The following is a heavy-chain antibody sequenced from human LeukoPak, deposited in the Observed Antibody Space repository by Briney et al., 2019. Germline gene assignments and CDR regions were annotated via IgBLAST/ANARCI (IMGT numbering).Heavy chain of an antibody. V-gene: IGHV1-69*04. CDR3: ARGQKLVVAATDYYYYGMDV. CDR2: IIPILGIA. CDR1: GGTFSSYA. D-gene: IGHD2-15*01. Sequence: ASVKVSCKASGGTFSSYAISWVRQAPGQGLEWMGRIIPILGIANYAQKFQGRVTITADKSTSTAYMELSSLRSEDTAVYYCARGQKLVVAATDYYYYGMDVWGQGTTVTVSS. J-gene: IGHJ6*02.